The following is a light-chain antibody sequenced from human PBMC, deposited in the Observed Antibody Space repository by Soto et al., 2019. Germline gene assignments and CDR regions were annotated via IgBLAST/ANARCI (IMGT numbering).Light chain of an antibody. CDR2: GNK. CDR1: SSNIGADYD. J-gene: IGLJ2*01. CDR3: QYSETRQNPTV. V-gene: IGLV1-40*01. Sequence: QSVVTQPPSVSGAPGQRVTISCTGSSSNIGADYDVHWYQQFPGRAPKLLIYGNKNRPSGVPDRFSGSKSGTSASLDISGLPAEDEADYYCQYSETRQNPTVFGGGTKLTVL.